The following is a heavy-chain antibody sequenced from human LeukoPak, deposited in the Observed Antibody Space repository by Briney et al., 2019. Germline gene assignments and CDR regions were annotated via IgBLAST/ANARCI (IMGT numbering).Heavy chain of an antibody. CDR1: AGSISNYY. CDR2: ISYSGST. Sequence: PSETLSLTCTVSAGSISNYYWSWIRQPPGKGLEWIGYISYSGSTNYNPSLKGRVTISVDTSKNQFSLKLSSVTAADTAVYYCARLGPAAGTSFDYWGQGTLVTVSS. V-gene: IGHV4-59*08. CDR3: ARLGPAAGTSFDY. D-gene: IGHD6-13*01. J-gene: IGHJ4*02.